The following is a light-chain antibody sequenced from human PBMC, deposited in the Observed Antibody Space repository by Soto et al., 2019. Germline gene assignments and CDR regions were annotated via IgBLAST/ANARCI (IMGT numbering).Light chain of an antibody. CDR1: ETVRSN. J-gene: IGKJ1*01. V-gene: IGKV3D-15*01. Sequence: RVMTQSPDTLSVSPGERATLSCRASETVRSNLAWYQQKPGQAPRLLIYAASTRATGIPARFIGNGSGTEFTLTISSLQYEDFAVYYCQQYNNWWTFGQGTKVEIK. CDR2: AAS. CDR3: QQYNNWWT.